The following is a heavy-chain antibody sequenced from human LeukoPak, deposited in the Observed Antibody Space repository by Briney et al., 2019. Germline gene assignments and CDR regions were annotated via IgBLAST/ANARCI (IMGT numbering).Heavy chain of an antibody. CDR1: GDTLNNDD. CDR3: ARGNYGDPNWFDP. J-gene: IGHJ5*02. D-gene: IGHD4-17*01. Sequence: SVKVSCKASGDTLNNDDITWVRQAPGRGLEWMGRIVPIVEITNYAESFQGRVTITADKSTNTFYMQLASLMSSDTAIYFCARGNYGDPNWFDPSGQGTLVTVSS. CDR2: IVPIVEIT. V-gene: IGHV1-69*04.